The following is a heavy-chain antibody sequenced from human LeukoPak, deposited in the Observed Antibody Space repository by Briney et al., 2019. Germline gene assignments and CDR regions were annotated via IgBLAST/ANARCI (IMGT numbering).Heavy chain of an antibody. CDR3: ARDGGPSYYYDSSGYYPSDY. V-gene: IGHV3-23*01. J-gene: IGHJ4*02. CDR1: GFTFSSYA. CDR2: ISGSGGST. D-gene: IGHD3-22*01. Sequence: GGSLRLSCAASGFTFSSYAMSWVRQAPGKGLEWVSAISGSGGSTYYADSVKGRFTISRDNSKNTLYLQMNSPRAEDTAVYYCARDGGPSYYYDSSGYYPSDYWGQGTLVTVSS.